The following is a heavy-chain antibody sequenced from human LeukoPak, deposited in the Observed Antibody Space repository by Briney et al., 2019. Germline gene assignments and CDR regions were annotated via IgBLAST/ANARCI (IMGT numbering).Heavy chain of an antibody. D-gene: IGHD3-10*01. V-gene: IGHV4-61*02. J-gene: IGHJ5*02. CDR3: ATVTLVRGVIRGFDP. Sequence: SETLSLTCTVSGGSISSGSYYWSWIRQPAGRGLEWIGRIYTSGSTNYNPSLKSRVTISVDTSKNQFSLKLSSVTAADTAMYYCATVTLVRGVIRGFDPRGQGTLVTVSS. CDR2: IYTSGST. CDR1: GGSISSGSYY.